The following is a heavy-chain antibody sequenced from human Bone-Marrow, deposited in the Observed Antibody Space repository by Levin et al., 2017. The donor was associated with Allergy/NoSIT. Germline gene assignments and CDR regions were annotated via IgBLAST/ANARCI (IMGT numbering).Heavy chain of an antibody. Sequence: HGESLKISCQVFLFSFTTYSIFFFLPLPFKGLEWMGIISPGNSETLYSPSFQGQVTISVDKSTSTAYLQWISLKTSDSATYFCARLDGYTEPSVFIYGLDVWGQGTTVIVSS. J-gene: IGHJ6*02. CDR3: ARLDGYTEPSVFIYGLDV. V-gene: IGHV5-51*01. CDR1: LFSFTTYS. CDR2: ISPGNSET. D-gene: IGHD5-18*01.